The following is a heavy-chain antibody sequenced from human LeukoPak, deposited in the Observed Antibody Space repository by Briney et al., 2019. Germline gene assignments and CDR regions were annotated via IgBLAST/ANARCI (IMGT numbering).Heavy chain of an antibody. D-gene: IGHD4-17*01. CDR1: GGSMSNYY. V-gene: IGHV4-4*07. Sequence: SETLSLTCTVSGGSMSNYYWSWIRQPAGKGLEWIGRISTSGGTNYNPSLKSRVTMSVDTSKNQFSLKLSSVPAADTALYYCARDRSVPSVTTRLDFWGQGTLVTVSS. J-gene: IGHJ4*02. CDR3: ARDRSVPSVTTRLDF. CDR2: ISTSGGT.